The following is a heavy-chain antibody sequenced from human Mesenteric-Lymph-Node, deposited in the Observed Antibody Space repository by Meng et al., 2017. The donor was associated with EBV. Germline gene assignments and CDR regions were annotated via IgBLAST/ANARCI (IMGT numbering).Heavy chain of an antibody. CDR2: INHSGST. Sequence: QVPLPQWGAGRRTPSETLSHTRAVHGGSFSGYYWSWIRQPPGKGLEWIGEINHSGSTNYNPSLKSRVTISVDTSKNQFSLKLSSVTAADTAVYYCARDRRYYGSGSYYGNNWFDPWGQGTLVTVSS. CDR1: GGSFSGYY. J-gene: IGHJ5*02. CDR3: ARDRRYYGSGSYYGNNWFDP. D-gene: IGHD3-10*01. V-gene: IGHV4-34*01.